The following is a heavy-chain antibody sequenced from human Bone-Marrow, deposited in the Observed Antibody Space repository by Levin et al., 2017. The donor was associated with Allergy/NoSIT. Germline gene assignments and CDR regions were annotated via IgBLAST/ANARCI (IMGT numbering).Heavy chain of an antibody. CDR2: INSDESRT. V-gene: IGHV3-74*01. CDR3: ARGYYDTSTYTASI. Sequence: WASVKVSCAASGFTFSSYWMHWVRQAPGKGLMWVSRINSDESRTNYADSVKGRFTISRDNAKNTLYLQMNSLRAEDTAVYYCARGYYDTSTYTASIWGQGTLVTVSS. CDR1: GFTFSSYW. D-gene: IGHD3-22*01. J-gene: IGHJ4*02.